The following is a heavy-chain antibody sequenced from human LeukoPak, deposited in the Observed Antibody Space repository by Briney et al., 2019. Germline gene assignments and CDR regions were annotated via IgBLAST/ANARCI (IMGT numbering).Heavy chain of an antibody. Sequence: GGSLKLSCAASGLTFSGSAMHWVRQAPGKGLEWVAVISYDGSNKYYADSVKGRFTISRDNSKNTLYLQMNSLRAEDTAVYYCVATMVRGVGSLGYWGQGTLVTVSS. CDR1: GLTFSGSA. D-gene: IGHD3-10*01. CDR3: VATMVRGVGSLGY. CDR2: ISYDGSNK. V-gene: IGHV3-30-3*01. J-gene: IGHJ4*02.